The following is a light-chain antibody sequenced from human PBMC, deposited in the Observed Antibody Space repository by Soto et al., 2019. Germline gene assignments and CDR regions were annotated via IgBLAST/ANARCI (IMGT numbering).Light chain of an antibody. CDR2: DAS. CDR3: QQYDNLPPYT. Sequence: DIQMTQSPSSLSASVGDRVTITCQASQDISNYLNWYQQKPGKAPKLLIYDASNLETGVPSRFSGSGSGTDFTFTISSPQREDIATYYCQQYDNLPPYTFGQGTNLEIK. V-gene: IGKV1-33*01. J-gene: IGKJ2*01. CDR1: QDISNY.